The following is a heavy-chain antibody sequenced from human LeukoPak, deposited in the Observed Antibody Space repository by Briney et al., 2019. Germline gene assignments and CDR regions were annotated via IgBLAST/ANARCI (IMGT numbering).Heavy chain of an antibody. Sequence: SQTLSLTCTVSGGSISSGGYYWSWIRQHPGKGLEWIGHIYYSGSTYYNPSLKSRVTISVDTSKNQFSLKLSSVTAADTAVYYCAREVVVAATPRILHYYGMDVWGQGTTVTVSS. V-gene: IGHV4-31*03. CDR3: AREVVVAATPRILHYYGMDV. CDR1: GGSISSGGYY. D-gene: IGHD2-15*01. J-gene: IGHJ6*02. CDR2: IYYSGST.